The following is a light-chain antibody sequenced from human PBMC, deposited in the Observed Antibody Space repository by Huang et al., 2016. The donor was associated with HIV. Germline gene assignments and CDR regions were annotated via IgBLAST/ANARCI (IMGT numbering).Light chain of an antibody. CDR1: QSVSNNY. CDR3: QQYGNTPPKT. Sequence: EIVLTQSPGTLSLSPGESATLSCRASQSVSNNYLAWYQQKPGQAPRLLIYGASSRATGIPYRFSCSGSGTDFTLTVTRLEHEDFAVYYCQQYGNTPPKTFGQGTKVEIK. V-gene: IGKV3-20*01. CDR2: GAS. J-gene: IGKJ1*01.